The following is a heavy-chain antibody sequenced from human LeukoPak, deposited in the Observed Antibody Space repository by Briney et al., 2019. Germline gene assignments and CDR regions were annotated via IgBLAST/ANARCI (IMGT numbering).Heavy chain of an antibody. CDR2: IYYSGST. CDR1: GGSISSYY. V-gene: IGHV4-59*01. J-gene: IGHJ4*02. Sequence: PSETLSLTCTVSGGSISSYYWSWIRQPPGKGLEWIGYIYYSGSTNYNPSLKSRVTISVDTSKNQFSLKLSSVTAADTAVYYCATLVGMDSSGWPPEYYFDYWGQGTLVTVSS. CDR3: ATLVGMDSSGWPPEYYFDY. D-gene: IGHD6-19*01.